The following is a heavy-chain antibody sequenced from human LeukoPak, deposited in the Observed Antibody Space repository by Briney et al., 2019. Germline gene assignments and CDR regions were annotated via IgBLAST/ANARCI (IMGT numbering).Heavy chain of an antibody. CDR1: GYTFISYY. D-gene: IGHD2-2*01. CDR2: INPSGGGT. Sequence: ASVKVSCKASGYTFISYYMHWVRQAPGQGLEWMGIINPSGGGTSYAQKFQGRVTMTRDTSTSTVYMELSSLRSEDTAVYYCAKGGVVPATIDKNWFDPWGQGTLVTVSS. CDR3: AKGGVVPATIDKNWFDP. V-gene: IGHV1-46*01. J-gene: IGHJ5*02.